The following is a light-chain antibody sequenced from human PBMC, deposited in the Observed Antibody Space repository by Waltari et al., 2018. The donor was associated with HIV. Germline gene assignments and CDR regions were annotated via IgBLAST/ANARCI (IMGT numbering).Light chain of an antibody. V-gene: IGLV1-44*01. CDR3: AAWDDSLDGL. J-gene: IGLJ2*01. CDR2: DNN. CDR1: RSNIGRNP. Sequence: QSVLTQPPSASGTPGQRVTISCSGRRSNIGRNPVSWYQQLPGTAPKLLISDNNQRPSGCHDRFAGSKSGTAASLAISGLQSEDEGEYYCAAWDDSLDGLFGGGTKLTV.